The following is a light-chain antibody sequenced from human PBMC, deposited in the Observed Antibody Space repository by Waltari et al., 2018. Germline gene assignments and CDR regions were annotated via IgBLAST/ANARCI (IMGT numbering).Light chain of an antibody. J-gene: IGKJ4*01. V-gene: IGKV3-15*01. CDR3: QQYNDWPPLT. CDR1: QSVTSN. Sequence: EIVMTQSPATLSVSPGERATLSCRASQSVTSNLAWYQQIPGQAPRLLIYGASTRATGIPARFSGSGSGTEFTLTISSMQSEDFAVYYCQQYNDWPPLTFGGGTKVE. CDR2: GAS.